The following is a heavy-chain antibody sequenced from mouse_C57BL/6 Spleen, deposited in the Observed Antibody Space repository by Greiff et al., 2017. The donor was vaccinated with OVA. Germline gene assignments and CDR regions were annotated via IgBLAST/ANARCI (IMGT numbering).Heavy chain of an antibody. CDR2: IDPSDSYT. CDR3: ARGNDDSFAY. CDR1: GYTFTSYW. D-gene: IGHD2-13*01. V-gene: IGHV1-50*01. Sequence: VQLQQPGAELVKPGASVKLSCKASGYTFTSYWMQWVKQRPGQGLEWIGEIDPSDSYTNYNQKFKGKATLTVDPSSSTAYMQLSSLTSEDSAVYYCARGNDDSFAYWGQGTLVTVSA. J-gene: IGHJ3*01.